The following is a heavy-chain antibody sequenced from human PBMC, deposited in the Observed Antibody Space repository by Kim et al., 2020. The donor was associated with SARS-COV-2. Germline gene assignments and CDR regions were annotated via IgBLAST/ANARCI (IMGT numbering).Heavy chain of an antibody. CDR3: ARVGHYYGSGSYYVYYYYYGMDV. V-gene: IGHV3-48*02. CDR1: GFTFSSYS. Sequence: GGSLRLSCAASGFTFSSYSMNWVRQAPGKGLEWVSYISSSSSTIYYADSVKGRFTISRDNAKNSLYLQMNSLRDEDTAVYYRARVGHYYGSGSYYVYYYYYGMDVWGQGTTVTVSS. J-gene: IGHJ6*02. D-gene: IGHD3-10*01. CDR2: ISSSSSTI.